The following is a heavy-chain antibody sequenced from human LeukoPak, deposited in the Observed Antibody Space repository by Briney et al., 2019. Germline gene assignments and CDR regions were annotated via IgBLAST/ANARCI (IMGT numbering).Heavy chain of an antibody. CDR2: ISSSSSTI. J-gene: IGHJ4*02. D-gene: IGHD3-22*01. Sequence: GGSLRLSCAASGFTFSSYSMNWVRQAPGKGLEWVSYISSSSSTIYYADSVKGRFTISRDNAKNSLYLQMNSLRSDDTAVYYCARDGYYDSSGYPDYWGQGTLVTVSS. CDR1: GFTFSSYS. CDR3: ARDGYYDSSGYPDY. V-gene: IGHV3-48*01.